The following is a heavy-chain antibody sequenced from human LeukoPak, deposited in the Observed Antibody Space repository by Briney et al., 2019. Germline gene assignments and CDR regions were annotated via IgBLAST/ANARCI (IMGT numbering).Heavy chain of an antibody. D-gene: IGHD3-10*01. CDR2: INPSGGST. V-gene: IGHV1-46*01. Sequence: ASVKVSCKASGGTFSSYAISWVRQAPGQGLEWMGIINPSGGSTSYAQKFQGRVTMTRDTSTSTVYMELSSLRSEDTAVYYCARDPMVRGSPGINFGWFDPWGQGTLVTVSS. CDR1: GGTFSSYA. CDR3: ARDPMVRGSPGINFGWFDP. J-gene: IGHJ5*02.